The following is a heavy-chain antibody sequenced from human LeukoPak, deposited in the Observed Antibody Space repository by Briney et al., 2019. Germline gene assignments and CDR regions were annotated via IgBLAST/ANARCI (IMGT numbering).Heavy chain of an antibody. CDR2: IYTRGST. CDR1: GGSISSGSYY. D-gene: IGHD1-1*01. CDR3: ARGVGLTQGGTFDY. J-gene: IGHJ4*02. Sequence: PSQTLSLTCTVSGGSISSGSYYWTWIRQPAGKGLEWIGRIYTRGSTNYNSSLKSRVTISVDTSKNQLSLKLSSVTAADTAVYYCARGVGLTQGGTFDYWGQGTLVTVSS. V-gene: IGHV4-61*02.